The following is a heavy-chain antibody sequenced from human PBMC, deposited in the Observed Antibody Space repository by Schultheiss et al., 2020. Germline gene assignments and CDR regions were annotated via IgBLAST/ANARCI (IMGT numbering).Heavy chain of an antibody. J-gene: IGHJ4*02. V-gene: IGHV2-70*01. CDR3: ARIRRGDGDYVFDY. D-gene: IGHD4-17*01. CDR1: GFSLRTSGMC. Sequence: SGPTLVKPTQTLTLTCTFSGFSLRTSGMCVSWIRQPPGKALEWLALIDWDDDKYYSTSLKTRLTISKDTPKNQVVLTMTNMDPVDTATYYCARIRRGDGDYVFDYWGQGTLVTVSS. CDR2: IDWDDDK.